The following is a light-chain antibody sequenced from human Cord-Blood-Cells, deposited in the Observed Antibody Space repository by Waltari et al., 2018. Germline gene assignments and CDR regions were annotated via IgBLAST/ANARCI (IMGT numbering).Light chain of an antibody. CDR1: SSDVGGYNY. V-gene: IGLV2-14*01. J-gene: IGLJ1*01. CDR2: DVS. CDR3: SSYTSSSTLV. Sequence: QSALTQPASVSGSPGQSITISCTGTSSDVGGYNYVSWYQQHPGKATKLMIYDVSNRPSGVSNRFSGSKSGNTASLTISGLQAEDVSDYYCSSYTSSSTLVFGTGTKVTVL.